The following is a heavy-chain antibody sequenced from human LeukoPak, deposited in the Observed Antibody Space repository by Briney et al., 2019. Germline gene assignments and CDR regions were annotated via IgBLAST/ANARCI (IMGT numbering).Heavy chain of an antibody. D-gene: IGHD3-10*01. Sequence: GGSLRLPRSVSGFHLRSYEINWVRPAPGKGLGGVSYIRSSGSTIYYADSVKGRFTFSRDNAKNSLYLQMNSLRAEDTAVYYCARRVGYGSGSYYDYWGQGTLVTVSS. V-gene: IGHV3-48*03. J-gene: IGHJ4*02. CDR3: ARRVGYGSGSYYDY. CDR2: IRSSGSTI. CDR1: GFHLRSYE.